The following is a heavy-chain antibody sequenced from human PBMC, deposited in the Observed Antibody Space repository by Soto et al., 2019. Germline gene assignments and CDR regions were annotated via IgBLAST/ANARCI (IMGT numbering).Heavy chain of an antibody. CDR3: ATRDCSGGSCYINAFDY. J-gene: IGHJ4*02. Sequence: ASVKVSCKVSGYTLTELSMHWVRQAPGKGLEWMGGFDPEDGETIYAQKFQGRVTMTEDTSTDTAYMELSSLRSEDTAVYYCATRDCSGGSCYINAFDYWGQGTLVTVSS. CDR2: FDPEDGET. CDR1: GYTLTELS. V-gene: IGHV1-24*01. D-gene: IGHD2-15*01.